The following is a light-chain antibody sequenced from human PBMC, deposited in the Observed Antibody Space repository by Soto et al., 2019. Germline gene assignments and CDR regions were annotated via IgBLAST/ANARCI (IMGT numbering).Light chain of an antibody. CDR2: WAS. J-gene: IGKJ4*01. CDR1: QSILFSSNNKNY. V-gene: IGKV4-1*01. Sequence: DIVMTQSPDSLAVSLGERATINCKSSQSILFSSNNKNYLTWYQQKPGQPPKPLIYWASTRESGVPDRFSGSGSGTAFPLTISSLQAEDVAVYYCQQYYSTPVTFGGGTKVEIK. CDR3: QQYYSTPVT.